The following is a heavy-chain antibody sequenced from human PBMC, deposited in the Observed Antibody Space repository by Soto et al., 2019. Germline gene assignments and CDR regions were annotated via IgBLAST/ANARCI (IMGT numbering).Heavy chain of an antibody. J-gene: IGHJ6*02. V-gene: IGHV3-7*03. CDR2: IKQDGSEK. CDR1: GFTFSSYW. D-gene: IGHD1-7*01. CDR3: ARGGNWNYNYYGMDV. Sequence: GGSLRLSCAASGFTFSSYWMSWVRQAPGKGLEWVANIKQDGSEKYYVDSVKGRFTISRDNAKNPLYLQMNSLRAEDTAVYYCARGGNWNYNYYGMDVWGQGTTVTVSS.